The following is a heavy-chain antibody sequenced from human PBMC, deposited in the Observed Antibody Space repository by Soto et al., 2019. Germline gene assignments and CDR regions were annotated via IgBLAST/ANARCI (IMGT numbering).Heavy chain of an antibody. D-gene: IGHD6-25*01. V-gene: IGHV3-21*01. CDR2: ISSNSAYI. J-gene: IGHJ5*02. Sequence: GGSLRLSCAASGFTFRSFTMNWVRQAPGKGLEWVSTISSNSAYIYYTDALRGRFTISRDNAKNSLHLQMNSLRAEDTAVYYWRRDASGDSGAGGGSAPGGRGTLVPVS. CDR1: GFTFRSFT. CDR3: RRDASGDSGAGGGSAP.